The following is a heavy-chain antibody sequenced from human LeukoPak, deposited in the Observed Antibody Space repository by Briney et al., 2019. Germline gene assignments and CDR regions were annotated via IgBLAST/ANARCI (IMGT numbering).Heavy chain of an antibody. CDR3: AKADTTEGSYFDY. D-gene: IGHD2/OR15-2a*01. J-gene: IGHJ4*02. CDR1: GFIFSSYN. CDR2: IWYDGSNK. V-gene: IGHV3-30*02. Sequence: PGGSLRLSCAASGFIFSSYNMNWVRQAPGKGLEVVAVIWYDGSNKYYADSVKGRFTISRDNSKNTLYLQMNSLRAEDTAVYYCAKADTTEGSYFDYWGQGTLVTVSS.